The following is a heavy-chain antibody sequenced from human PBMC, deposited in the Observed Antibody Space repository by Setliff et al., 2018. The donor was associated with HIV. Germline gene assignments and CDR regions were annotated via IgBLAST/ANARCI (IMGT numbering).Heavy chain of an antibody. V-gene: IGHV4-4*07. J-gene: IGHJ4*02. D-gene: IGHD4-4*01. CDR2: MYPGGSI. CDR3: ARDRNREDTNYARFDV. CDR1: GGSLNTYY. Sequence: SETLSLTCTVSGGSLNTYYWTWIRQPAGKGLEWVGHMYPGGSINYNPSLNSRVTMSVDTSKNQFSLKVSSVTAADTAVYYCARDRNREDTNYARFDVWGQGILVTVSS.